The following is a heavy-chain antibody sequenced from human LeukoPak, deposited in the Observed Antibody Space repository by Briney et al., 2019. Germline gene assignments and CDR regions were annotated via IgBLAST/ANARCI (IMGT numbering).Heavy chain of an antibody. V-gene: IGHV1-46*01. J-gene: IGHJ5*02. Sequence: ASVKVSCTASGYTFTSYYMHWVRQAPGQGLEWMGIINPSGGSTNYAQKLQGRVTMTTDTSTSTAYMELRSLRSDDTAVYYCARVDWLAGWFDPWGQGTLVTVSS. CDR2: INPSGGST. CDR1: GYTFTSYY. D-gene: IGHD3-9*01. CDR3: ARVDWLAGWFDP.